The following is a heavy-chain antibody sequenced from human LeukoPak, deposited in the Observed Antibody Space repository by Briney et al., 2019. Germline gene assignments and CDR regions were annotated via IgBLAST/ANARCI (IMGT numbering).Heavy chain of an antibody. V-gene: IGHV3-23*01. Sequence: GGSLRLSCAASGFTFSSYGMSWVRQAPGKGLEWVSTITNSGGSTYYADSVKGRFTISRDNSKNTLYLQMNSLRAEDTAVYYCARSGRFDFWSGYYSDYWGQGTLVTVSS. D-gene: IGHD3-3*01. CDR3: ARSGRFDFWSGYYSDY. J-gene: IGHJ4*02. CDR1: GFTFSSYG. CDR2: ITNSGGST.